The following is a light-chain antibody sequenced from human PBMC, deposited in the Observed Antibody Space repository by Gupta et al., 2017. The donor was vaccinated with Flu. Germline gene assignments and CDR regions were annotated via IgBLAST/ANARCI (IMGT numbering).Light chain of an antibody. J-gene: IGLJ3*02. CDR3: QSYDSSTQV. Sequence: FMLPPPHSVSESPRKTVTFSCTLSGGSIASNYVQWYQQRPGSAPTTVIFEDNRRPSGAPDRVSGSIDSASNAASLTIAGLKTEDEADYYCQSYDSSTQVFGGGTKLTVL. CDR2: EDN. V-gene: IGLV6-57*03. CDR1: GGSIASNY.